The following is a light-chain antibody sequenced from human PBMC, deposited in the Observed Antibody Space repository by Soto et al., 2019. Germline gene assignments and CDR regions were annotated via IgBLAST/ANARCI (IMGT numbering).Light chain of an antibody. CDR3: LQDYDYPRT. CDR1: QSLVYSDGIAY. J-gene: IGKJ1*01. Sequence: DVVMTQSPLSLPVTLGQPASSSCRSNQSLVYSDGIAYFSWFQQRPGNAPTLLISAASRLQSGVPSRFSGRGSGTDFTLTISSLQPEDFATYYCLQDYDYPRTFGQGTKVDIK. CDR2: AAS. V-gene: IGKV2D-30*01.